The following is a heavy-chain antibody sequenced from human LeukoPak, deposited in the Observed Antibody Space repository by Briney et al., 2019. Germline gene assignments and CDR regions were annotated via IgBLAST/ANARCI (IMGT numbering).Heavy chain of an antibody. D-gene: IGHD1-26*01. CDR3: TTVSGSYFDY. J-gene: IGHJ4*02. CDR2: ISSSGSTI. CDR1: GFTFSSYE. Sequence: PGGSLRLSCAAPGFTFSSYEMNWVRQAPGKGLEWVSYISSSGSTIYYADSVKGRFTISRDDSKNTLYLQMNSLKTEDTAVYYCTTVSGSYFDYWGQGTLVTVSS. V-gene: IGHV3-48*03.